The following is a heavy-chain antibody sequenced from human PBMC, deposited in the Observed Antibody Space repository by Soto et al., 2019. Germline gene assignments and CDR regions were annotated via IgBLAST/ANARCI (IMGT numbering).Heavy chain of an antibody. J-gene: IGHJ4*02. CDR3: ARITGRHLDY. CDR2: IDYSGTS. V-gene: IGHV4-39*01. Sequence: SETLSLTCTVSSGSISVTNVFWGWVRQPPGKGLEWIGNIDYSGTSYFSPSLATRVTFHVDTSKNQFSLTLYSVTAADTAVYYCARITGRHLDYWGQGILVTVSS. CDR1: SGSISVTNVF. D-gene: IGHD1-20*01.